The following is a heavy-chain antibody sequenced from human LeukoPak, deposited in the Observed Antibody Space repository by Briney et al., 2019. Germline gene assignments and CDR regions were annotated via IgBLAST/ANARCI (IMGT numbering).Heavy chain of an antibody. D-gene: IGHD3-22*01. J-gene: IGHJ4*02. CDR3: AKRGVVIRVILVGFHKEAYYFDS. CDR2: ISGSGGGT. CDR1: GITLSNYA. Sequence: GGALRLSCAVSGITLSNYAMTWVRQAPGKGLEWVAGISGSGGGTNYADSVKGRFTISRDNYKNALYLQMNSLGAEDTAVYFCAKRGVVIRVILVGFHKEAYYFDSWGQGALVTVSS. V-gene: IGHV3-23*01.